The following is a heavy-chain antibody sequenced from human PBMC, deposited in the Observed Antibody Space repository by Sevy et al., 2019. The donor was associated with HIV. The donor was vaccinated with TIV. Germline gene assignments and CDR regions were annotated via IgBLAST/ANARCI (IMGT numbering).Heavy chain of an antibody. CDR3: ARENTMIEEPGWFDP. J-gene: IGHJ5*02. CDR1: AFTFSDYY. Sequence: GGSLRLSCAASAFTFSDYYMSWIRQAPGKGLEWVSYISRSGSTINYADSVKGRFTISRDNAKNSLYLQINSLRAEDTAVYYCARENTMIEEPGWFDPWGQGTLVTVSS. V-gene: IGHV3-11*01. D-gene: IGHD3-22*01. CDR2: ISRSGSTI.